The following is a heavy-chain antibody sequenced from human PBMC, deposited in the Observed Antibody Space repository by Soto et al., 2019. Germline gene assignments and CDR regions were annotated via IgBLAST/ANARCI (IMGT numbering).Heavy chain of an antibody. CDR2: IKGDASEN. Sequence: EVQLVESGGDLVHPGGSVRLSCAASGFTFGTHWMSWVRQAPGKGLEWVANIKGDASENYYADSVRGRFTISRDNAKSSLYLQMNSLRVEVTAVYYCAKDVRWGQGTLVTVSS. J-gene: IGHJ4*02. V-gene: IGHV3-7*05. CDR3: AKDVR. CDR1: GFTFGTHW.